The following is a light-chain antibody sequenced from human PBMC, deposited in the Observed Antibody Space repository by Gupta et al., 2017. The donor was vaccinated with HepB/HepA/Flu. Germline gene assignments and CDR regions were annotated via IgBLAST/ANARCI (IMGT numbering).Light chain of an antibody. CDR1: NIGSKS. Sequence: SYVLTPPPSVSVAPGKTVRITCGGNNIGSKSVHWYQQKPGQAPVLVIYDDSDRPSGIPERFSGSNSGTTATLTNSRVEAGDEADYYCQVWDSSSDHVVFGGGTKLTVL. J-gene: IGLJ2*01. V-gene: IGLV3-21*04. CDR2: DDS. CDR3: QVWDSSSDHVV.